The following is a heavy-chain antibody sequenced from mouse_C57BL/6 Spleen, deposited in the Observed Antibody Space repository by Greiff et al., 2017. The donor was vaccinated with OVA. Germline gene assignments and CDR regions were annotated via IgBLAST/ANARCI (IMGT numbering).Heavy chain of an antibody. J-gene: IGHJ3*01. CDR2: ISSGSSTI. CDR1: GFTFSDYG. D-gene: IGHD2-4*01. Sequence: EVMLVESGGGLVKPGGSLKLSCAASGFTFSDYGMHWVRQAPEKGLEWVAYISSGSSTIYYADTVKGRFTISRDNAKNTLFLQMTSLRSEDTAMYYCARPEDDYDPYWGQGTLVTVSA. CDR3: ARPEDDYDPY. V-gene: IGHV5-17*01.